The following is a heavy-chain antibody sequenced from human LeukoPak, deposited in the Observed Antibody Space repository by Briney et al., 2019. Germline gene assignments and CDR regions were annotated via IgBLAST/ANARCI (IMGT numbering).Heavy chain of an antibody. V-gene: IGHV3-30*03. Sequence: GGSLRLSCAASGFTFSSYGMHWVRQAPGKGLEWVAVISYDGSNKYYADSVKGRFTISGDNSKNTLYLQMNSLRAEDTAVYYCLYGDYVYWGQGTLVTVSS. D-gene: IGHD4-17*01. CDR1: GFTFSSYG. J-gene: IGHJ4*02. CDR2: ISYDGSNK. CDR3: LYGDYVY.